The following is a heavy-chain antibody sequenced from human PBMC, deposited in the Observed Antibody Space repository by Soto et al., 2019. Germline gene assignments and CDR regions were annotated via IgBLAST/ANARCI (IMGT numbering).Heavy chain of an antibody. J-gene: IGHJ4*02. V-gene: IGHV3-30*02. CDR3: GMSLERAVDVDFDF. CDR2: IWYDGSDK. Sequence: GGSLRLSCAASGFTLSSNGMHWVRQAPGKGLEWVAFIWYDGSDKYYADSVKGRFTISRDNSKNTLYLQMNSLRAEDTAVYYCGMSLERAVDVDFDFWGQGTLVTVSS. CDR1: GFTLSSNG. D-gene: IGHD6-19*01.